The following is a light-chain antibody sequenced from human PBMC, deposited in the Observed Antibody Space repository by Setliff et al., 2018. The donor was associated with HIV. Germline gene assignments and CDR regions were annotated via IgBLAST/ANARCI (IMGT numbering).Light chain of an antibody. Sequence: QSVLAQPASVSGSPGQSITISCSGTNSDIGSHDYVSWYQKHPGKDPKLIIFSVTYRPSGVSALFSGSKSGNTASLTISGLQPEDEADYYCASHSDTNTLEVFGTGTKVTVL. CDR3: ASHSDTNTLEV. J-gene: IGLJ1*01. CDR1: NSDIGSHDY. CDR2: SVT. V-gene: IGLV2-14*03.